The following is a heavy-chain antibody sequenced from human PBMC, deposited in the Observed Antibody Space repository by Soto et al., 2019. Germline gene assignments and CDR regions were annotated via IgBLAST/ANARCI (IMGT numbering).Heavy chain of an antibody. V-gene: IGHV4-59*01. J-gene: IGHJ4*02. CDR2: INYSGST. Sequence: SETLSLTCTVSSGSISSYNWNWVRQPPGKGLDWIGFINYSGSTHYNPSLKSRVTISLDTSKNQFSLKLNSVTAADTAVYYCARENYYALDYWGPGTLVTVS. CDR1: SGSISSYN. CDR3: ARENYYALDY. D-gene: IGHD3-10*01.